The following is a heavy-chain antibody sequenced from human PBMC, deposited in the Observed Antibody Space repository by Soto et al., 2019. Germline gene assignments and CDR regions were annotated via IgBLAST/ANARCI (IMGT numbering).Heavy chain of an antibody. Sequence: PGGSLRLSCAASGFTFSDYYMSWIHQAPGKGLEWVSYISSSSSYTNYADSVKGRFTISRDNAKNSLYLQMNSLRAEDTAVYYCARPGTKAARTYNWFDPWGQGTLVTVSS. CDR3: ARPGTKAARTYNWFDP. V-gene: IGHV3-11*06. CDR1: GFTFSDYY. J-gene: IGHJ5*02. D-gene: IGHD6-6*01. CDR2: ISSSSSYT.